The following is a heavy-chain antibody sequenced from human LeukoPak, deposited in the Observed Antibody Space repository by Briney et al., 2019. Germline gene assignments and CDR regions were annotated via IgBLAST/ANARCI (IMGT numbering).Heavy chain of an antibody. D-gene: IGHD2-2*01. J-gene: IGHJ5*02. Sequence: SETLSLTCAAYGGSFSGYYWSWIRQPPGKGLEWIGEINHSGSTNYNPSLKSRVTISVDTSKNQFSLKLSSVTAADTAVYYCARGDGRGCSSTSCYWFDPWGQGTLVTVSS. CDR1: GGSFSGYY. CDR3: ARGDGRGCSSTSCYWFDP. V-gene: IGHV4-34*01. CDR2: INHSGST.